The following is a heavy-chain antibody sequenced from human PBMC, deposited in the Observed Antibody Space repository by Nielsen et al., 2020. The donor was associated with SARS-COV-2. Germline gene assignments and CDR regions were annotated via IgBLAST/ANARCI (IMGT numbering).Heavy chain of an antibody. CDR2: IIPIFGTA. D-gene: IGHD2-2*01. CDR3: VRMNGPAARDYFDY. V-gene: IGHV1-69*13. Sequence: SVKVSCKASGGTFSSYAISWVRQAPGQGLEWMGGIIPIFGTANYAQKFQGRVTITADESTSTAYMELNSLKPEDTALYYCVRMNGPAARDYFDYWGQGTLVTVSS. J-gene: IGHJ4*02. CDR1: GGTFSSYA.